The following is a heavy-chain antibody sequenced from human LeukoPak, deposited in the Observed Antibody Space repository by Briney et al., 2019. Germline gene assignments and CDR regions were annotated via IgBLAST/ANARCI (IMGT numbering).Heavy chain of an antibody. V-gene: IGHV4-59*01. CDR2: IYDRGRN. J-gene: IGHJ4*02. CDR3: ARGFYYDFWSGIEWHLAYDFDY. Sequence: SETLSLTCNVCGGSFSPYYWTWLRQPPGRRLAWVGYIYDRGRNIYTPSLKSRVTISLYTSMNQFSLKLCSVTAADTAVYYCARGFYYDFWSGIEWHLAYDFDYWGRGALVTVSS. D-gene: IGHD3-3*01. CDR1: GGSFSPYY.